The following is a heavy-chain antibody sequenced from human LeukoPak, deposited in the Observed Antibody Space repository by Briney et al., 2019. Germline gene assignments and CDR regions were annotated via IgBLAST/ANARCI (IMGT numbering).Heavy chain of an antibody. J-gene: IGHJ4*02. CDR3: ARPRSGTLYYFDY. CDR1: GGSISTYY. CDR2: IYHSGST. V-gene: IGHV4-59*08. Sequence: ETLSLTCTVSGGSISTYYWSWIRQPPGKGLEWIGYIYHSGSTNYNPSLKSRVTISVDTSKNQFSLKLSSVTAADTAVYYCARPRSGTLYYFDYWGQGTLVTVSS. D-gene: IGHD1-26*01.